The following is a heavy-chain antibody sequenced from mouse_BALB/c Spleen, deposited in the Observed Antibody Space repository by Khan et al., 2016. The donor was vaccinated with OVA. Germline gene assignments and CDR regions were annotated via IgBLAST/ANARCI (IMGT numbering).Heavy chain of an antibody. V-gene: IGHV5-6-4*01. J-gene: IGHJ1*01. Sequence: EVQLQESGGGLVKPGGSLKLSCAASGFTFSSYTLSWVRQTPAKRLEWVATISSGATYTYYPDSVKGRFTISRDHAKNTLYLQMSSLKSEDTAMYYCTRDGNYAHWFFDVWGAGTTVTVSS. D-gene: IGHD2-1*01. CDR3: TRDGNYAHWFFDV. CDR2: ISSGATYT. CDR1: GFTFSSYT.